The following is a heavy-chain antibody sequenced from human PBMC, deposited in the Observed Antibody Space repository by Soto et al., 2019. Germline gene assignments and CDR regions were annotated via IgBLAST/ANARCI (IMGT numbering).Heavy chain of an antibody. V-gene: IGHV3-23*01. CDR2: ILVAGSQ. D-gene: IGHD2-8*02. Sequence: GGSLRLSCAVSGFIFSSYDMSWVRKAPGKGLAWVSTILVAGSQHYEDSVQGRFTISRDTSKNTVFLYMNSLTAGDTAVYYCAKATATGGGAFDIYGQGTMVTVSS. CDR3: AKATATGGGAFDI. J-gene: IGHJ3*02. CDR1: GFIFSSYD.